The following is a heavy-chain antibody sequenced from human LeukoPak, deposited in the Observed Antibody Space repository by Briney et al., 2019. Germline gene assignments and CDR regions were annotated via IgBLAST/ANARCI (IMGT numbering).Heavy chain of an antibody. CDR3: ARLYSSSSGLRASDY. D-gene: IGHD6-6*01. J-gene: IGHJ4*02. CDR2: ISSRGTTT. CDR1: GFTFSSYE. Sequence: SGGSLRLSCAASGFTFSSYEMNWVRQAPGKGPEWVSYISSRGTTTYYADSVKGRFTISRDDAKNSLYLHMNSLRVEDTTVYYCARLYSSSSGLRASDYWGQGTLVTVSS. V-gene: IGHV3-48*03.